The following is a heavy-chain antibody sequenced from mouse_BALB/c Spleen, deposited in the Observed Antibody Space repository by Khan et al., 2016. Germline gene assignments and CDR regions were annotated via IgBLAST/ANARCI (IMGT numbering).Heavy chain of an antibody. CDR1: GYTFTNYG. D-gene: IGHD2-4*01. V-gene: IGHV9-3-1*01. CDR3: ARDDDYDGDWYFDV. Sequence: QIQLVQSGPELKKPGETVKISCKASGYTFTNYGMNWVKQAPGEGLKWMGWMNTYTGEPTYADDFKGRFAFSLKTSARTAYLQINNLKNEDTATYFCARDDDYDGDWYFDVGGAGTTVTVSS. CDR2: MNTYTGEP. J-gene: IGHJ1*01.